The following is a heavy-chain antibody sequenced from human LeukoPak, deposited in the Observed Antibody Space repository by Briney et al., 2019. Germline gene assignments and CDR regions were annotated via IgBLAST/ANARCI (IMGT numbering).Heavy chain of an antibody. CDR2: ISTTNIYT. V-gene: IGHV3-11*03. Sequence: GSLRLSCAASGFTFSDYYMSWIRQAPGKGLEWVSYISTTNIYTNYADSVKGRFTISRDNAKNSLYLQMNSLRAEDTAVYYCARNHYYGSGSLANWGQGTLVTVSS. CDR3: ARNHYYGSGSLAN. J-gene: IGHJ4*02. CDR1: GFTFSDYY. D-gene: IGHD3-10*01.